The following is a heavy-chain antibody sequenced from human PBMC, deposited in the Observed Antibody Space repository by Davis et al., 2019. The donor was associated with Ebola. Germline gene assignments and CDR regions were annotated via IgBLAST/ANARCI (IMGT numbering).Heavy chain of an antibody. Sequence: SETLSLTCTVSGGSISSYYWSWIRQPPGKGLEWIGYIYYSGSTNYNPSLKSRVTISVDTSKNQFSLKLSSVTAADTAVYYCARHLRRGSYSGWFDPWGQGTLVTVSS. J-gene: IGHJ5*02. V-gene: IGHV4-59*08. CDR1: GGSISSYY. CDR3: ARHLRRGSYSGWFDP. CDR2: IYYSGST. D-gene: IGHD1-26*01.